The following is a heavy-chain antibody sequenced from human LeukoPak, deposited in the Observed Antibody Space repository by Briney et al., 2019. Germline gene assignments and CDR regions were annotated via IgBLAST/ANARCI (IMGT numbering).Heavy chain of an antibody. J-gene: IGHJ4*01. CDR2: LTGSGGTT. CDR3: AKCGPYAIGRSGYFDS. D-gene: IGHD2-8*01. V-gene: IGHV3-23*01. Sequence: GGSLRPSCAASGFTFNTHAMSWVRQAPGEGLEWVSTLTGSGGTTYYADSVKGRFTISRDNSKNTLYLQMNSLRAEDTAIYYCAKCGPYAIGRSGYFDSWGHGTLVTVSS. CDR1: GFTFNTHA.